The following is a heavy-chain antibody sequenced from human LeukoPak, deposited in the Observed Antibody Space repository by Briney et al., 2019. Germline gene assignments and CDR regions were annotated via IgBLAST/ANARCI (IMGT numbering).Heavy chain of an antibody. V-gene: IGHV4-4*07. J-gene: IGHJ4*02. CDR3: AGGSNGYYYPFGY. Sequence: SETLSLTCTVSGGSISSNYWSWIRQPAGKGLEWIGRIHSTASTNYNPSLKSRVSISLDESKNQFSVKLTSVTAADTAVYYCAGGSNGYYYPFGYWGQGALVTVSS. D-gene: IGHD3-22*01. CDR2: IHSTAST. CDR1: GGSISSNY.